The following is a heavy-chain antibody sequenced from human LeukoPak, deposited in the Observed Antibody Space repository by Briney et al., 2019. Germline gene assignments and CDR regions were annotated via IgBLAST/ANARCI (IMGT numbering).Heavy chain of an antibody. CDR2: IYYSGST. CDR3: ARQEDLTYGFDFDY. Sequence: PSETLSLTCTVSGGSISSSSYYWGWIRQPPGKGLEWIGSIYYSGSTYYNPSLKSRVTISVDTSKNQFSLKLSSVTAADTAVYYCARQEDLTYGFDFDYWGQGTLVTVSS. D-gene: IGHD4-17*01. V-gene: IGHV4-39*01. J-gene: IGHJ4*02. CDR1: GGSISSSSYY.